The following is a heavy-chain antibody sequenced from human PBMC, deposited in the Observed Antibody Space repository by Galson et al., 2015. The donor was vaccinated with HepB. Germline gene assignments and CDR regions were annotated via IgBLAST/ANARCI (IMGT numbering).Heavy chain of an antibody. V-gene: IGHV1-18*01. D-gene: IGHD2-2*02. CDR1: GYTFTSYG. CDR3: ARDSSGYCSSTSCYSVDDYMDV. CDR2: ISAYNGNT. J-gene: IGHJ6*03. Sequence: SVKVSCKASGYTFTSYGISWVRQAPGQGLEWMGWISAYNGNTNYAQKLQGRVTMTTDTSTSTAYMELRSLRSDDTAVYYCARDSSGYCSSTSCYSVDDYMDVWGKGTTVTVSS.